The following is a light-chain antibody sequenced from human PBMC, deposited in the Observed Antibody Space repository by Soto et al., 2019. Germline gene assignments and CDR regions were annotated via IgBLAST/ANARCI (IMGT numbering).Light chain of an antibody. CDR2: STN. CDR1: SGSVSTSYY. CDR3: MLYMVSGTHYV. J-gene: IGLJ1*01. V-gene: IGLV8-61*01. Sequence: QTVVTQEPSFSVSPGGTVTLTCGLSSGSVSTSYYPSWYQQTPGQAPRTLIYSTNTRSSGVPDRFSGSILGNKAALTITGAQAEDESDYYCMLYMVSGTHYVFGTGTKLTVL.